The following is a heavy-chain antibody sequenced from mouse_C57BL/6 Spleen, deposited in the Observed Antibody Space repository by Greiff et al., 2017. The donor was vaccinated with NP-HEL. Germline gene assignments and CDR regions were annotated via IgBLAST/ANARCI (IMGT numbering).Heavy chain of an antibody. CDR1: GYAFSSSW. V-gene: IGHV1-82*01. CDR2: IYPGDGDT. D-gene: IGHD1-1*01. Sequence: QVQLKESGPELVKPGASVKISCKASGYAFSSSWMNWVKQRPGKGLEWIGRIYPGDGDTNYNGKFKGKATLTADKSSSTAYMQLSSLTSEDSAVYFCATHYYGSSWFAYWGQGTLVTVSA. CDR3: ATHYYGSSWFAY. J-gene: IGHJ3*01.